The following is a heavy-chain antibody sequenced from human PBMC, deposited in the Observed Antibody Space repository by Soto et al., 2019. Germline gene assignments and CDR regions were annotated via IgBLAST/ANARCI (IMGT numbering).Heavy chain of an antibody. J-gene: IGHJ4*02. V-gene: IGHV3-30-3*01. D-gene: IGHD1-20*01. Sequence: QVQLVESGGGVVQPGRSLRLSCAASGFTFRSYAMHLVRQAPGKWLEWVAVISYDGSNKYYADSVKGRFTISRDNSKNTRYLQMNSLRAEDTAVYYCARDPNWNLRLDYWGQGTLVTVSS. CDR1: GFTFRSYA. CDR3: ARDPNWNLRLDY. CDR2: ISYDGSNK.